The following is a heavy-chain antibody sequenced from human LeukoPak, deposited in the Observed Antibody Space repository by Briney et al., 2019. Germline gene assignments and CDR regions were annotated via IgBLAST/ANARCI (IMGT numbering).Heavy chain of an antibody. CDR1: GGSISSYY. V-gene: IGHV4-59*08. CDR2: IYYSGST. Sequence: SETLSLTCTVSGGSISSYYWSWIRQPPGKGLEWIGYIYYSGSTNYNPSLKSRVTISVDTSKNQFSLKLSSVAAADTAVYYCARRAASSSLFYFDYWGQGTLVTVSS. D-gene: IGHD6-6*01. J-gene: IGHJ4*02. CDR3: ARRAASSSLFYFDY.